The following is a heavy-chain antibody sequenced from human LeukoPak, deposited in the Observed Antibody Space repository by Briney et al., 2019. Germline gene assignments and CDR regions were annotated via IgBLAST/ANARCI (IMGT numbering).Heavy chain of an antibody. CDR2: IYHSGST. D-gene: IGHD3-3*01. CDR3: ARAPRGYYDFWSGYTQIDY. CDR1: GGSISSSNW. Sequence: SGTLSLTCAVSGGSISSSNWWSWVRPPPGKGLEWIGEIYHSGSTNYNPSLKSRVTISVDKTKNQFSLKLSSVTAADTAVYYCARAPRGYYDFWSGYTQIDYWGRGTLVTVSS. J-gene: IGHJ4*02. V-gene: IGHV4-4*02.